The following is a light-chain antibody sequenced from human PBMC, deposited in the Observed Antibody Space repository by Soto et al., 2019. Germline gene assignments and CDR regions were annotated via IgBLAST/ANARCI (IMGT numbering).Light chain of an antibody. CDR2: KAS. CDR1: QSISSW. V-gene: IGKV1-5*03. Sequence: DIQMTQSPSTLSASVGDRVTITCRASQSISSWLAWYQQKPGKAPKLLIYKASSLESGVPYRFSGSGSGTEFTLTISSLQPDDFATYYCQQYNSFPTFGQGTKVEIK. CDR3: QQYNSFPT. J-gene: IGKJ1*01.